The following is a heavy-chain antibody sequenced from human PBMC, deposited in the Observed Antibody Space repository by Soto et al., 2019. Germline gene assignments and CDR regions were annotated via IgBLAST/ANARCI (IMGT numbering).Heavy chain of an antibody. CDR1: GYTFTSYG. J-gene: IGHJ4*02. CDR3: ARAGGRDGYHDFYYFDY. CDR2: ISAYNGDT. D-gene: IGHD5-12*01. Sequence: QVQLVQSGAEVKKPGASVKVSCKASGYTFTSYGISWVRQAPGQGLEWMGWISAYNGDTNYAQKLHGRVTMTTDTSMSTAYMELRSLISDDTAVYYCARAGGRDGYHDFYYFDYWGQGTLVTVSS. V-gene: IGHV1-18*01.